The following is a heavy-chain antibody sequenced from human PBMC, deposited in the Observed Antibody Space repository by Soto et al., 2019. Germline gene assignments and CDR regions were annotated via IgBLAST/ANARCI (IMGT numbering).Heavy chain of an antibody. Sequence: QVQLVQSGAEVKKPGASVKVSCKASGYTFTSHDINWMRQTTGQGLEWMGWMNPNSGHTNSAQKFQGRVTMTRDTSINTAYMELTNLGSEDTAMYYCASDMSTTWGQGTLVTVSS. CDR3: ASDMSTT. CDR2: MNPNSGHT. CDR1: GYTFTSHD. V-gene: IGHV1-8*01. D-gene: IGHD2-2*01. J-gene: IGHJ5*02.